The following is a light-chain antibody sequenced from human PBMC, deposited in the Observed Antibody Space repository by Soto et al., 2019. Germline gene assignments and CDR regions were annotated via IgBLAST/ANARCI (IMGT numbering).Light chain of an antibody. J-gene: IGKJ5*01. Sequence: EIVMTQSPATLSVSPGERATLSCRASQSVSSNLAWYQQKPGQAPRLLIYGASSRATGIPDRFSGSGSGTDFTLTISRLEPEDVAVYYCQQYNNWPITFGQGTRLEIK. V-gene: IGKV3D-15*01. CDR1: QSVSSN. CDR2: GAS. CDR3: QQYNNWPIT.